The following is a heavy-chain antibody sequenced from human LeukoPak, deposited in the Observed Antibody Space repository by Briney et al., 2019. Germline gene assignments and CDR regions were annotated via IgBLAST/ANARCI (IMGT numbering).Heavy chain of an antibody. CDR1: GFTFSSIA. CDR3: ARDDEPRGSSTSWGYFDY. D-gene: IGHD2-2*01. V-gene: IGHV3-23*01. CDR2: ISGSGGTP. J-gene: IGHJ4*02. Sequence: GSLRLSCAASGFTFSSIAMSWVRQAPGKGLEWVSTISGSGGTPYYADSVRGRFTISRDNSKNTLGLQINSLRAEDTAVYYCARDDEPRGSSTSWGYFDYWGQGTLVTVSS.